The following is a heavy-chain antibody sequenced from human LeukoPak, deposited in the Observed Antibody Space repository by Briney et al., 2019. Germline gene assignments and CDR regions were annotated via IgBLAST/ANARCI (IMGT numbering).Heavy chain of an antibody. J-gene: IGHJ1*01. CDR3: ARRLLGYCSGGSCYSGYFQH. CDR2: INHSGST. Sequence: PSETLSLTCAVYGVSFSGYYWSWIRQPPGKGLEWIGEINHSGSTNSNPSLKSRVTVSVDTSKNLFSLKLSSVTAADTAVYYCARRLLGYCSGGSCYSGYFQHWGQGTLVTVSS. V-gene: IGHV4-34*01. CDR1: GVSFSGYY. D-gene: IGHD2-15*01.